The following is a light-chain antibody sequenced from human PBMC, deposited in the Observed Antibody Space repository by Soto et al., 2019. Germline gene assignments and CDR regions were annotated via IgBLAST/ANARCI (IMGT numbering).Light chain of an antibody. CDR3: QQYNNWPRT. V-gene: IGKV3-15*01. J-gene: IGKJ1*01. Sequence: DIVMTQSPATLSVSQGERATLSCRASQNIRTNLAWYQHKPGQAPRLLIYGASTGATGVPARFSGSGSGTEFTLTISSLQSEDFAAYYCQQYNNWPRTFGQGTK. CDR1: QNIRTN. CDR2: GAS.